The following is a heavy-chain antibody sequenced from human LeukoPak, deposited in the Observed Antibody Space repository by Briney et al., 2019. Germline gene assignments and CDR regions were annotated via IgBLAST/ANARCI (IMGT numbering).Heavy chain of an antibody. CDR1: GYTLTELS. CDR3: ATVPYYYGSGSYS. D-gene: IGHD3-10*01. J-gene: IGHJ4*02. Sequence: ASVKVSCKVSGYTLTELSMHLVRQARGRGLEWMGGFDPEDGETIYAQKFQGRVTMTEDTSTDTAYMELSSLRSEDTAVYYCATVPYYYGSGSYSWGQGTLVTVSS. V-gene: IGHV1-24*01. CDR2: FDPEDGET.